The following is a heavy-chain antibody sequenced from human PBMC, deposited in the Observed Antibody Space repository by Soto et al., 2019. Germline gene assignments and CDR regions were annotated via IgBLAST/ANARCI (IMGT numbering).Heavy chain of an antibody. V-gene: IGHV1-24*01. CDR3: ATNNGRFLEWSPGAFDI. CDR1: GYTLTELS. J-gene: IGHJ3*02. D-gene: IGHD3-3*01. Sequence: ASVKVSCKVSGYTLTELSMHWVRQAPGKGLEWMGGFDPEDGETIYAQKFQGRVTMTEDASTDTAYMELSSLRSEDTAVYYCATNNGRFLEWSPGAFDIWGQGTMVTVSS. CDR2: FDPEDGET.